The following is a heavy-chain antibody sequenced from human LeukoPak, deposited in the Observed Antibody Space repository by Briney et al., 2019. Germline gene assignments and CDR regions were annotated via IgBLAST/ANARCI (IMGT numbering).Heavy chain of an antibody. J-gene: IGHJ4*02. CDR2: IYYSGST. CDR1: GGSISSGDYY. D-gene: IGHD3-3*01. V-gene: IGHV4-30-4*01. Sequence: SETLSLTCTVSGGSISSGDYYWSWIRQPPGKGLEWIGYIYYSGSTYYNPSLKSRVTISVNTSKNQFSLKLSSVTAAATAVYYCARGIRKNYDFWSGRSYYFDYWGQGTLVTVSS. CDR3: ARGIRKNYDFWSGRSYYFDY.